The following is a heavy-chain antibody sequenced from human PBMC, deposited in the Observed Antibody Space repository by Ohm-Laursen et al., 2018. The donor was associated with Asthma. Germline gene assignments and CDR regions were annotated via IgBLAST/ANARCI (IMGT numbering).Heavy chain of an antibody. Sequence: SLRLSCAASGFTFSSYAMSWVRQAPGKGLEWVSAISGSGGTTYYADSVKGRFTISRDNSKNTLSLQMNSLRAEDTAVYYCAKDFDGRFLEGSMDVWGQGTTVTVSS. D-gene: IGHD3-3*01. CDR1: GFTFSSYA. CDR2: ISGSGGTT. CDR3: AKDFDGRFLEGSMDV. V-gene: IGHV3-23*01. J-gene: IGHJ6*02.